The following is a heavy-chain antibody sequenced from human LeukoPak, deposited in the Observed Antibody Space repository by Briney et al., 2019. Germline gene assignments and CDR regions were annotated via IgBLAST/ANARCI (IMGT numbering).Heavy chain of an antibody. CDR2: IYYSGST. CDR1: GGSVSSGSYY. J-gene: IGHJ6*03. Sequence: SETLSLTCTVSGGSVSSGSYYWSWIRQPPGKGLEWIGYIYYSGSTNYNPSLKSRVTISVDTSKNQFSLKLSSVTAADTAVYYCARGSKAYYYYYMDVWGKGTTVTVSS. V-gene: IGHV4-61*01. CDR3: ARGSKAYYYYYMDV.